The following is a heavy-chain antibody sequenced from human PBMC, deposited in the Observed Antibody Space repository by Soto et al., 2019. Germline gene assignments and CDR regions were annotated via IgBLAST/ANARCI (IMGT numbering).Heavy chain of an antibody. D-gene: IGHD3-10*01. J-gene: IGHJ4*02. CDR1: GPRFPKRW. V-gene: IGHV5-51*01. Sequence: PGESLKISCKYSGPRFPKRWFAWVRQLPGKGLEWMGNIYPGDSDIKYSPSLDGQVTISADKSSSTAFLEWRSLRASDSATYYCARQDGSGPFDYWGQGTRVTVSS. CDR3: ARQDGSGPFDY. CDR2: IYPGDSDI.